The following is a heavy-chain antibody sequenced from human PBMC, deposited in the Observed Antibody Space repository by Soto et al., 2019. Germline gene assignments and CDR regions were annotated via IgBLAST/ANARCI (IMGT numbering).Heavy chain of an antibody. CDR3: AKDLDASGHRVAFDI. D-gene: IGHD2-15*01. Sequence: GGSLRLSCAASGFTFSSYAMSWVRQAPGKGLDWVSAASGSGDSSYHADSVKGRFTISRDNSKNTLYLQMNSLRVEDTAVYFCAKDLDASGHRVAFDIWGQGTLVTVSS. J-gene: IGHJ3*02. V-gene: IGHV3-23*01. CDR1: GFTFSSYA. CDR2: ASGSGDSS.